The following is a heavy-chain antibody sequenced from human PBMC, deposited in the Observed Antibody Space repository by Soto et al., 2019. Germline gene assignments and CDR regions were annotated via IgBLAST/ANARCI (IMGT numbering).Heavy chain of an antibody. CDR3: ARGSYYSGWV. CDR1: GGSVSSTSAA. Sequence: SQTLSLTGASSGGSVSSTSAAWSWIRQSPSRGLEWLGRTYYRSKWYSDYAVSVKSRITINPDTSKNQFSLQLNSVTPEDTAVYYCARGSYYSGWVWGQGTLVTVSS. D-gene: IGHD6-19*01. CDR2: TYYRSKWYS. J-gene: IGHJ4*02. V-gene: IGHV6-1*01.